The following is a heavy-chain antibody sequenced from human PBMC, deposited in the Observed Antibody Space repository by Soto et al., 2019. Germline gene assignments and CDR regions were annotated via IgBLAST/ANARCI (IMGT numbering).Heavy chain of an antibody. V-gene: IGHV4-31*02. CDR1: DGSIGSGGYY. D-gene: IGHD6-13*01. Sequence: PSETLSLTRTVSDGSIGSGGYYWSWIRQHPGKGLEWIGYIYYSGSTYYNPSLKSRVTISVDTSKNQFSLKLSSVTAADTAVYYCARDLGYSSLGVAFDIWGQGTMVTVSS. CDR3: ARDLGYSSLGVAFDI. J-gene: IGHJ3*02. CDR2: IYYSGST.